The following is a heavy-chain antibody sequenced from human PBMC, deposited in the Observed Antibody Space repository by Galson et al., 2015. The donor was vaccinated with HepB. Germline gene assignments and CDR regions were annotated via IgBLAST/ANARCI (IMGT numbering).Heavy chain of an antibody. D-gene: IGHD5-24*01. Sequence: SVKVSCKASGATFGSLGISWVRQAPGQGLEWMGAMIPLSTTADYAQHFRGRVTITADDTTNTAHMELSSLRSEDTAIYYCAKRDGGDPPRDWGQGTLVIVSP. J-gene: IGHJ4*02. CDR3: AKRDGGDPPRD. CDR1: GATFGSLG. V-gene: IGHV1-69*13. CDR2: MIPLSTTA.